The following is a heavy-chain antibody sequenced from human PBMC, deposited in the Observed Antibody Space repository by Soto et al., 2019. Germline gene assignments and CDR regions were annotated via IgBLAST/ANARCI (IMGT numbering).Heavy chain of an antibody. CDR1: GGSISSRGYY. CDR2: VSYSGST. CDR3: ASAIGQNWFDP. V-gene: IGHV4-39*07. Sequence: SETLSLTCTVSGGSISSRGYYGGWIRQPPGKGLEWIGSVSYSGSTNYNPSLKSRVTISVDTSKNQFSLILSSVTAADTAVYYCASAIGQNWFDPWGQGTLVTVSS. D-gene: IGHD6-13*01. J-gene: IGHJ5*02.